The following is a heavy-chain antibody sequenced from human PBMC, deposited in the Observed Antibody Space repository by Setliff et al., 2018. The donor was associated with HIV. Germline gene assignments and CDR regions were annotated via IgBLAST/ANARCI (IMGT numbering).Heavy chain of an antibody. CDR3: ARDIWAYGLMGS. J-gene: IGHJ5*02. CDR1: GASISSNSYC. Sequence: SETLSLTCSVSGASISSNSYCWGWIRQPPGKGLEWVGSIYYNGNTFYNQSLQSRVTISLDTSKNQFSLKLTSVTAADTAVYYCARDIWAYGLMGSWGQGTLVTVSS. V-gene: IGHV4-39*07. D-gene: IGHD4-17*01. CDR2: IYYNGNT.